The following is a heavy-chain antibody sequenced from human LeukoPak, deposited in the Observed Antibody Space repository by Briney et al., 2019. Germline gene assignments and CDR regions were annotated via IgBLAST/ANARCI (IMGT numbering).Heavy chain of an antibody. Sequence: SETLSLTCAVYDGSFSGYYWSWTRQPPGKGLEWIGEINHSGSTNYNRSLKSRVTISVDTSKNQFSLKLSSATAADTAVNYFGRAAFKIYYCSGRGIWFDPWGQGNLVTVSS. CDR3: GRAAFKIYYCSGRGIWFDP. CDR1: DGSFSGYY. J-gene: IGHJ5*02. D-gene: IGHD3-10*01. V-gene: IGHV4-34*01. CDR2: INHSGST.